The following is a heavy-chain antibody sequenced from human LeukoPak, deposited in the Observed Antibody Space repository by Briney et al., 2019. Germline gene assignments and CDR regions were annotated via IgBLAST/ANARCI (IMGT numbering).Heavy chain of an antibody. CDR1: GDSISSYY. D-gene: IGHD2-15*01. CDR3: GREDDCSGGSCYNPTYYFDY. J-gene: IGHJ4*02. V-gene: IGHV4-59*01. Sequence: SETLSLTCTVSGDSISSYYWRWIRQPPGKGLEWIGYIYYSGSTNYNPSRKSRVTISVDTSKNQFSLKLSSVTAADTAVYYCGREDDCSGGSCYNPTYYFDYWGQGTLVTVSS. CDR2: IYYSGST.